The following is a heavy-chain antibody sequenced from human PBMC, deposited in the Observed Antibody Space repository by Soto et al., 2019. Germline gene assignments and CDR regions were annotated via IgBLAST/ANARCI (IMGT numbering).Heavy chain of an antibody. J-gene: IGHJ6*02. D-gene: IGHD5-12*01. V-gene: IGHV4-30-2*03. Sequence: SETLSLTCAVSGGSISSGGYSWSWIRQPPGKGLEWIGYIYYSGSTYYNPSLKSRVTISVDTSKNQFSLKLSSVTAADTAVYYCASTRERWLQFGYYYGMDVWGQGTTVTVSS. CDR1: GGSISSGGYS. CDR3: ASTRERWLQFGYYYGMDV. CDR2: IYYSGST.